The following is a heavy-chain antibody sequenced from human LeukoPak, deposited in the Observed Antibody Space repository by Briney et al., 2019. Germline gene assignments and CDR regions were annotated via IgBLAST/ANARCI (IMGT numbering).Heavy chain of an antibody. J-gene: IGHJ5*02. CDR3: ARDSGTTGEVKFDP. D-gene: IGHD3-10*01. CDR2: IYTSGST. Sequence: SETLSLTCTVSGGPISSYHWSWIRQPAGKGLEWIGRIYTSGSTTYNPSLKSRDTMSVDTSKNQFSLKVTSVTAADTAVYYCARDSGTTGEVKFDPWGQGTLVTVSS. V-gene: IGHV4-4*07. CDR1: GGPISSYH.